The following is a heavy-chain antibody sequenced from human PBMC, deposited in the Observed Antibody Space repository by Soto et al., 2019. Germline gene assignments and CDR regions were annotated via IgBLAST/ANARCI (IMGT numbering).Heavy chain of an antibody. J-gene: IGHJ4*02. CDR2: ISYDGSNK. V-gene: IGHV3-30*18. CDR3: AKTHRSHDYGDPIDY. Sequence: GGSLRLSCAASGFTFSSYGMHWVRQAPGKGLEWVAVISYDGSNKYYADSVKGRFTISRDNSKNTLYLQMNSLRAEDTAVYYCAKTHRSHDYGDPIDYWGQGTLVTVSS. D-gene: IGHD4-17*01. CDR1: GFTFSSYG.